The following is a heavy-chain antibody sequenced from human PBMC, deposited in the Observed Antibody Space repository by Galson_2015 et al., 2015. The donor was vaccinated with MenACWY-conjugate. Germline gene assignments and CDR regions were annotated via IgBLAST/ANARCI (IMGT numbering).Heavy chain of an antibody. CDR1: GYTFTSYA. J-gene: IGHJ5*02. Sequence: SVKVSCKASGYTFTSYAMNWVRQAPGQGLEWMGWINAGNGDTRYSQNVQGRVTITRDTSASTVYVELSSLRSEDTAVYYCARDWPYSSIWRNWFDAWGQGTLVTVSS. V-gene: IGHV1-3*01. D-gene: IGHD6-13*01. CDR2: INAGNGDT. CDR3: ARDWPYSSIWRNWFDA.